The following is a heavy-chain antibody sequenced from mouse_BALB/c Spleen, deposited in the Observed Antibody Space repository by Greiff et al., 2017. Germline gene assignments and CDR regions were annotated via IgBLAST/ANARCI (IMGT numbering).Heavy chain of an antibody. V-gene: IGHV14-3*02. CDR1: GFNIKDTY. J-gene: IGHJ4*01. CDR3: VYYDYDDYAMDY. D-gene: IGHD2-4*01. CDR2: IDPANGNT. Sequence: VQLKESGAELVKPGASVKLSCTASGFNIKDTYMHWVKQRPEQGLEWIGRIDPANGNTKYDPKFQGKATITADTSSNTAYLQLSSLTSEDTAVYYCVYYDYDDYAMDYWGQGTSVTVSS.